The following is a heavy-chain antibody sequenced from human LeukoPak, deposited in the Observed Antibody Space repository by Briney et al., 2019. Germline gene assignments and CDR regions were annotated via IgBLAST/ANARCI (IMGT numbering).Heavy chain of an antibody. J-gene: IGHJ1*01. V-gene: IGHV1-46*01. D-gene: IGHD3-22*01. CDR3: ARAPYDSSGYTSFQH. Sequence: GASVKVSCKASGYTFTSYSMHWVRQAPGQGLERMGIINPSGGSTNYAQKFQGRVTMTRDTSTSTVYMELSSLRSEDTAVYFCARAPYDSSGYTSFQHWGQGTLVPVSS. CDR1: GYTFTSYS. CDR2: INPSGGST.